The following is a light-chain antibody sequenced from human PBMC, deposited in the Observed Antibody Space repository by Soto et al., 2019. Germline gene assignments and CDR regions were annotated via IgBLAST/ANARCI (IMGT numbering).Light chain of an antibody. J-gene: IGLJ3*02. CDR1: SSDVGGYNY. Sequence: QSALTQPPSASGPPGQSVTISCTGTSSDVGGYNYVSWYQQHPGKAPKLMIYEDSKRPSGVPDRFSGSKSGNTASLTVSGIQAEDEADYYCSSYAGRTMRVFGGGTKLTVL. CDR3: SSYAGRTMRV. V-gene: IGLV2-8*01. CDR2: EDS.